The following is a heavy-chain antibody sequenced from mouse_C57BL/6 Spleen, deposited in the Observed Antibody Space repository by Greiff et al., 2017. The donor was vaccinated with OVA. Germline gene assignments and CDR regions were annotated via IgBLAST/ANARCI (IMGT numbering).Heavy chain of an antibody. Sequence: EVQGVESGGGLVKPGGSLKLSCAASGFTFSDYGMHWVRQAPEKGLEWVAYISSGSSTIYYADTAKGRFTISRDNAKNTLFLQMTSLRSEDTAMYYCARRGTTVVATVYFDYWGKGTTLTVSS. CDR1: GFTFSDYG. CDR3: ARRGTTVVATVYFDY. J-gene: IGHJ2*01. V-gene: IGHV5-17*01. CDR2: ISSGSSTI. D-gene: IGHD1-1*01.